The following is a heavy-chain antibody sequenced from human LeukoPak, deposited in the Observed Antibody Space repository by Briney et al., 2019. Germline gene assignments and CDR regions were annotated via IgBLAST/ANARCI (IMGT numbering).Heavy chain of an antibody. CDR3: AKDMGPYYGSGAFDY. Sequence: GRSLRLSCAASGFTFDDYAMHWVRQAPGKGLEWVSGISWNSGSIGYADSVKGRFTISRDNAKNSLYLQMNSLRAEDTALYYCAKDMGPYYGSGAFDYWGQGTLVTVSS. CDR2: ISWNSGSI. V-gene: IGHV3-9*01. J-gene: IGHJ4*02. CDR1: GFTFDDYA. D-gene: IGHD3-10*01.